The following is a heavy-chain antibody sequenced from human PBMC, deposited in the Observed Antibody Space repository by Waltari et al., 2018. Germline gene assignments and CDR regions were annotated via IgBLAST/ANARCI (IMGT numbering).Heavy chain of an antibody. J-gene: IGHJ4*02. V-gene: IGHV3-21*01. Sequence: DVQLVESGGGLVKPGGSLRLSGADSGFAFGSYALNWVRQAPGRGLEWVASISGSGRSYIFYTDSVKGRFTISRDNAKNSLFLQMNSLRAEDTAVYYCARKRGRGLTYGPFFYDYWGRGTLVTVAS. CDR1: GFAFGSYA. D-gene: IGHD5-18*01. CDR2: ISGSGRSYI. CDR3: ARKRGRGLTYGPFFYDY.